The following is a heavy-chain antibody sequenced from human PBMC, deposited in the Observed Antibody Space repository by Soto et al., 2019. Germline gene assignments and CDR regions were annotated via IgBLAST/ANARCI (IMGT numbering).Heavy chain of an antibody. J-gene: IGHJ4*02. CDR1: GFTFSSYA. V-gene: IGHV3-30-3*01. CDR2: ISYDGSNK. D-gene: IGHD6-6*01. CDR3: ARESSIIAARGPFDY. Sequence: GGSLRLSCAASGFTFSSYAMHWVRQAPGKGLEWVAVISYDGSNKYYADSVKGRFTISRDNSKNTLYLQMNSLRAEDTAVYYCARESSIIAARGPFDYWGQGTLVIVSS.